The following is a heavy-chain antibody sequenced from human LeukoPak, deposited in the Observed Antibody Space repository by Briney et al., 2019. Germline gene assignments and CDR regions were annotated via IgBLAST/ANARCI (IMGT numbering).Heavy chain of an antibody. CDR3: ARDNGYGDRYYFDY. CDR2: IWYDGSNK. V-gene: IGHV3-33*08. CDR1: GFTFSSYG. J-gene: IGHJ4*02. D-gene: IGHD4-17*01. Sequence: GGSLRLSCAASGFTFSSYGTHWVRQAPGKGLEWVAVIWYDGSNKYYVDSVKGRFIISRDNSKNTLYLQMSSLRAEDTAVYYCARDNGYGDRYYFDYWGQGTLVSVSS.